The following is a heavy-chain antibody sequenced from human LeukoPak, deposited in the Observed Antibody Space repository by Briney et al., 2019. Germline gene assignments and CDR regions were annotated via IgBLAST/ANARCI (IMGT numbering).Heavy chain of an antibody. J-gene: IGHJ6*03. Sequence: QPGGSLRLSCAASGFTFSSYGMHWVRQAPGKGLEWVAFIRYDGSNKYYADSVKGRFTISRDNSKNTLYLQMNSLRAEDTAVYYCARDRPVRGQYYMDVWGKGTTVTVSS. CDR3: ARDRPVRGQYYMDV. V-gene: IGHV3-30*02. CDR1: GFTFSSYG. D-gene: IGHD3-10*02. CDR2: IRYDGSNK.